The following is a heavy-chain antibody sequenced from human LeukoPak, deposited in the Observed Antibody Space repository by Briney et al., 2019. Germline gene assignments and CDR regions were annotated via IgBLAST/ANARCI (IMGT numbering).Heavy chain of an antibody. Sequence: PGGSLRLSCAASGFTFSSYAMHWVRQAPGKGLEWVAVISYDGSNKYYADSVKGRFTISRDNSKNTLYLQMNSLRAEDTAVYYCERDTGYQLPSDYWGQGTMVTVSS. D-gene: IGHD2-2*01. CDR2: ISYDGSNK. V-gene: IGHV3-30*04. CDR1: GFTFSSYA. CDR3: ERDTGYQLPSDY. J-gene: IGHJ4*02.